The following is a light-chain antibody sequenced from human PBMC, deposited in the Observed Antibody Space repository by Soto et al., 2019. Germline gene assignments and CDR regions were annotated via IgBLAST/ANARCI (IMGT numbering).Light chain of an antibody. CDR3: QQSYGTSFT. J-gene: IGKJ4*01. V-gene: IGKV1-39*01. CDR2: AAS. Sequence: DMQMTQSPSSLSASVGDRVTITCRASQSINSYVNWYQQKPGKAPKILIYAASSLQSGVSSRFSGSGYGTDFTLTISSLQPEDSATYYCQQSYGTSFTFGGGTKVEIK. CDR1: QSINSY.